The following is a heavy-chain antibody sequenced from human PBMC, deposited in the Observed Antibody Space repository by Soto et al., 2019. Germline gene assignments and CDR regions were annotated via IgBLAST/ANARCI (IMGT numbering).Heavy chain of an antibody. CDR3: ARGPGD. V-gene: IGHV4-31*03. J-gene: IGHJ4*02. D-gene: IGHD1-26*01. CDR2: IYYSGST. CDR1: GGSISSGGYY. Sequence: QVQLQESGPGLVKPSQTLSLTCTVSGGSISSGGYYWSWIRQHPGKGLEWIGYIYYSGSTYYNPSIRSRVTISIDTSKNQSSLNLSSVTDEDTAVYCCARGPGDWGQGTLVTVSS.